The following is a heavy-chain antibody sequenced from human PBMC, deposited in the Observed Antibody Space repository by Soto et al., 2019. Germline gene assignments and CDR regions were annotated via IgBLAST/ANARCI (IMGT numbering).Heavy chain of an antibody. CDR2: IDWDDDK. J-gene: IGHJ3*01. D-gene: IGHD6-6*01. Sequence: SGPTLVNPTQTLTLTCTFSGFSLTTSGMCVSWIRQPPGKALEWLARIDWDDDKFYSPSLKTRLTISKDTSKNQVVLTVTNMDPVDTATYYCARILGAYTSSSVRAFDLWGQGTMVTVSS. V-gene: IGHV2-70*17. CDR3: ARILGAYTSSSVRAFDL. CDR1: GFSLTTSGMC.